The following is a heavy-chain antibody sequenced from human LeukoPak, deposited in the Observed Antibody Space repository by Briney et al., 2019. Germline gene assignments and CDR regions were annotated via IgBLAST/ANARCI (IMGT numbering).Heavy chain of an antibody. CDR1: GFTFSSYS. CDR2: ISSSSSYI. Sequence: GGSLRLSCAASGFTFSSYSMNWDRQAPGKGLEWVSSISSSSSYIYYADSVKGRFTISRDNAKNSLYLQMNSLRAEDTAVYYCARDYYDSPDAFDIWGQGTMVTVSS. V-gene: IGHV3-21*01. D-gene: IGHD3-22*01. CDR3: ARDYYDSPDAFDI. J-gene: IGHJ3*02.